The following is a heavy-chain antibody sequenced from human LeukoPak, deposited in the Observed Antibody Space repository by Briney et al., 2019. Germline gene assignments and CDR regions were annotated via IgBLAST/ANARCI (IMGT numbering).Heavy chain of an antibody. Sequence: ASVKVSCKASGYTFTSYGISWVRQAPGQGLEWMGWISAYNGNTNYAQKLQGRVTMTTDTSTSTAYMELRSLRSDDTAVYYCAREIYDILTGYAFDYWGQGTLVTVSS. CDR3: AREIYDILTGYAFDY. CDR2: ISAYNGNT. V-gene: IGHV1-18*01. CDR1: GYTFTSYG. D-gene: IGHD3-9*01. J-gene: IGHJ4*02.